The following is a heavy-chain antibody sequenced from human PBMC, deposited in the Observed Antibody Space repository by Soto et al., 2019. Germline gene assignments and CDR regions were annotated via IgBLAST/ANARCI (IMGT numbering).Heavy chain of an antibody. V-gene: IGHV4-30-4*08. CDR3: ARGPSGDKVHY. Sequence: SETLSLTCTVSGGSIGSSSYYWGWIRQPPGEGQEWIGHIFDSGTTYTNPSLRSQVAISLDTSKNHFSLTLSSVTAADTAVYYCARGPSGDKVHYWGQGALVTVSS. CDR2: IFDSGTT. J-gene: IGHJ4*02. CDR1: GGSIGSSSYY. D-gene: IGHD7-27*01.